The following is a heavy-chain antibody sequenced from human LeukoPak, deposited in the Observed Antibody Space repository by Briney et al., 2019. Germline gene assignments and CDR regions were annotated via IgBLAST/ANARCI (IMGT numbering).Heavy chain of an antibody. D-gene: IGHD6-25*01. CDR2: IYYSGST. CDR3: ARAGGVKTAALDLDY. Sequence: ASETLSLTCTVSGGSISSSSYYWGWIRQPPGKGLEWSGSIYYSGSTYYNPSLKSRVTISRDTSKNQFSLKLTSVTTADTAVYYCARAGGVKTAALDLDYWGQGTLVTVSS. V-gene: IGHV4-39*07. CDR1: GGSISSSSYY. J-gene: IGHJ4*02.